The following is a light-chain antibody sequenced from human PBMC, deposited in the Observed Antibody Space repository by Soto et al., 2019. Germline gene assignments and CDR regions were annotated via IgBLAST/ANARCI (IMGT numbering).Light chain of an antibody. CDR2: EVS. J-gene: IGLJ2*01. CDR1: SSDVGAYNY. Sequence: QSALTQPASVSGSPGQSITISCTGTSSDVGAYNYVSWYQQLPGKAPKLMIYEVSNRPSGVSNRFSGSKSGNTASLTISGLQAEDEADYYCCSYTTSTTVVFGGGTKLTFL. V-gene: IGLV2-14*01. CDR3: CSYTTSTTVV.